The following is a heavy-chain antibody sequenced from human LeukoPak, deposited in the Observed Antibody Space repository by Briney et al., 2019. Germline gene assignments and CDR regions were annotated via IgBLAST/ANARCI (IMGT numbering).Heavy chain of an antibody. CDR2: ITSSSSYI. V-gene: IGHV3-21*04. D-gene: IGHD6-13*01. CDR3: ASGDGSSFAKLDY. Sequence: GGSLRLSCAGSGFTFSSYSMNWVRQAPGKGLEWVSSITSSSSYIYYADSVKGRFTISRDNSKNTLYLQMNSLRAEDTAVYYCASGDGSSFAKLDYWGQGTLVTVSS. J-gene: IGHJ4*02. CDR1: GFTFSSYS.